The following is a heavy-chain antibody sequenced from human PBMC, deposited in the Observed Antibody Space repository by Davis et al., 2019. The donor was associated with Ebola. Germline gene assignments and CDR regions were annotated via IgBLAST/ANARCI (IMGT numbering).Heavy chain of an antibody. CDR1: GGFISSYY. CDR2: IYYSGST. Sequence: SETLSLTCTVSGGFISSYYWNWIRQAPGKGLEWIGDIYYSGSTNYNPSLKSRVTMSVDTSKNQFSLNLSAVTAADTAVYYCVRTAVAGFPYSYYFDYWGPGTLVTASS. CDR3: VRTAVAGFPYSYYFDY. V-gene: IGHV4-59*08. J-gene: IGHJ4*02. D-gene: IGHD6-19*01.